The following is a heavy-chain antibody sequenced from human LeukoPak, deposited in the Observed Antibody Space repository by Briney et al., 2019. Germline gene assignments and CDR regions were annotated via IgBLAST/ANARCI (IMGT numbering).Heavy chain of an antibody. CDR3: ARVDGGYASSYYFDY. D-gene: IGHD5-12*01. CDR2: INPNSGGT. V-gene: IGHV1-2*02. J-gene: IGHJ4*02. Sequence: GASVKVSCEASGYTFTGYYMHWVRQAPGQGLEWMGWINPNSGGTNYAQKFQGRVTMTRDTSISTAYMELSRLRSDDTAVYYCARVDGGYASSYYFDYWGQGTLVTVSS. CDR1: GYTFTGYY.